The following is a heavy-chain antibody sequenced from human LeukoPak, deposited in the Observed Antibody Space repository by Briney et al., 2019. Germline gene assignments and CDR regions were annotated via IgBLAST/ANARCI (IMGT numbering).Heavy chain of an antibody. CDR1: GYTFTSYG. D-gene: IGHD2-2*01. J-gene: IGHJ3*02. CDR2: IAYNGNT. V-gene: IGHV1-18*01. Sequence: ASVMVSFKTSGYTFTSYGISWVRQAPGQGLEWRGWIAYNGNTNYAQKVQGRVTMTTDTSTSTAYMELRSLRSDDTAVYYCAGYCSSTSCYDAFDIWGQGTMVTVSS. CDR3: AGYCSSTSCYDAFDI.